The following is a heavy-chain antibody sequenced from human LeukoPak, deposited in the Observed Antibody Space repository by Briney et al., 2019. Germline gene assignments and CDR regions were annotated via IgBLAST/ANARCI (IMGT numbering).Heavy chain of an antibody. CDR3: AREVSATARRDY. J-gene: IGHJ4*02. V-gene: IGHV3-11*06. Sequence: PGGSLRLSCAASGFTFSDYYMSWIRQAPGKGLEWVSSISGSSSYIYYADSVKGRFTISRDNAKNSLYLQMNSLRAEDTAVYYCAREVSATARRDYWGQGTLVTVSS. CDR1: GFTFSDYY. D-gene: IGHD6-6*01. CDR2: ISGSSSYI.